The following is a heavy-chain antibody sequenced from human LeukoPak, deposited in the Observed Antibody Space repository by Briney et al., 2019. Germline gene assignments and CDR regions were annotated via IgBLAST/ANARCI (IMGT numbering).Heavy chain of an antibody. CDR1: GYTFSTSW. V-gene: IGHV3-74*01. Sequence: GGSLRLSCAASGYTFSTSWMHWVRQVPGKGLVWVSRINSDGRSTDYADSVKGRFTISRDNTKNTLYLQMNSLRVEDTAVYYCAHTVWSGNYFDYWGQGTLVTVSS. J-gene: IGHJ4*02. CDR2: INSDGRST. D-gene: IGHD3-3*01. CDR3: AHTVWSGNYFDY.